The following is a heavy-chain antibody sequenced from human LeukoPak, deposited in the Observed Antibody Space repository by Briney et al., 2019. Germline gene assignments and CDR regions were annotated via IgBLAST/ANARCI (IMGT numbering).Heavy chain of an antibody. CDR1: GGTFSSYA. D-gene: IGHD2-8*02. V-gene: IGHV1-69*13. J-gene: IGHJ3*02. CDR3: ARLVGLVGDAFDN. Sequence: SVKVPCKASGGTFSSYAISWVRQAPGQGLEWMGGIIPIFGTANYAQKFQGRVTITADESTSTAYMELSSLRSADTAVEYCARLVGLVGDAFDNWGQGAMVTVSS. CDR2: IIPIFGTA.